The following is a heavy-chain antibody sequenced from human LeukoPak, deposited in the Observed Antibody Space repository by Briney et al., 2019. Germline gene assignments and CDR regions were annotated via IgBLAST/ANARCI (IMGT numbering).Heavy chain of an antibody. V-gene: IGHV4-59*01. CDR2: IYYSGST. D-gene: IGHD6-19*01. CDR3: ARVIGWRGWFDP. J-gene: IGHJ5*02. Sequence: SETLSLTCTVSGGSISSYYWSWIRQPPGKGLEWIGYIYYSGSTNYNPSLKSRVTISIDTSKNQFPLKLNSVTAADTAVYYCARVIGWRGWFDPWGQGTLVPVSS. CDR1: GGSISSYY.